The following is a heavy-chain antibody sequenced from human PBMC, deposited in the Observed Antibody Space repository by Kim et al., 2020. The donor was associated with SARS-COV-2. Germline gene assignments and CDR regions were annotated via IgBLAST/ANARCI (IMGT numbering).Heavy chain of an antibody. CDR3: AKGGIAAAGLEFDY. D-gene: IGHD6-13*01. CDR1: GFTFSSYG. CDR2: IWYDGSNK. Sequence: GGSLRLSCAASGFTFSSYGMHWVRQAPGKGLEWVAVIWYDGSNKYYADSVKGRFTISRDNSKNTLYLQMNSLRAEDTAVYYCAKGGIAAAGLEFDYWGQGTLVTVSS. J-gene: IGHJ4*02. V-gene: IGHV3-33*06.